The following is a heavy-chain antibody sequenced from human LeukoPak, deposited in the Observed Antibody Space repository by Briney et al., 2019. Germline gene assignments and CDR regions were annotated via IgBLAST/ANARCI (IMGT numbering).Heavy chain of an antibody. V-gene: IGHV4-61*01. CDR1: GASVSSDTYY. Sequence: SETLSLTCAVSGASVSSDTYYWNWTRQPPGKGLEWIGYIYHGGNTNYNPSLEGRATISLDTSKNQFSLRLKSVTAADTAIFYCATERSEWPGRWFDPWGQGTLVTVSS. J-gene: IGHJ5*02. CDR3: ATERSEWPGRWFDP. CDR2: IYHGGNT. D-gene: IGHD3-3*01.